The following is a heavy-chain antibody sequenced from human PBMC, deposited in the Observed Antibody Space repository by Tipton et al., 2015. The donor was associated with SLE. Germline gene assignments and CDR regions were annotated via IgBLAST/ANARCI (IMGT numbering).Heavy chain of an antibody. D-gene: IGHD3-10*01. Sequence: SLKLSCAASGLTFSTYSMNWVRKAPGKGLEWVAVISFDGSDKNWADSVRGRFTISRDNYKNTLYLQMNSLRPEDTAVYFCARERSFTGHDAFDIWGQGTNVTVSS. J-gene: IGHJ3*02. CDR3: ARERSFTGHDAFDI. V-gene: IGHV3-30*03. CDR1: GLTFSTYS. CDR2: ISFDGSDK.